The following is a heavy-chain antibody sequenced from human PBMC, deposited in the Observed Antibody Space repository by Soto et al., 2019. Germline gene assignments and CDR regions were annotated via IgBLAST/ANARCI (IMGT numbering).Heavy chain of an antibody. D-gene: IGHD2-2*01. J-gene: IGHJ3*02. CDR1: GFTFSSYS. CDR3: ARVDRYCSSTSCHGGAFDI. CDR2: ISSSSSYI. V-gene: IGHV3-21*01. Sequence: GGSLRLSCAASGFTFSSYSMNWVRQAPGKGLEWVSSISSSSSYIYYADSVKGRFTISRDNAKNSLYLQMNSLRAEDTAVYYCARVDRYCSSTSCHGGAFDIWGQGTMVTVSS.